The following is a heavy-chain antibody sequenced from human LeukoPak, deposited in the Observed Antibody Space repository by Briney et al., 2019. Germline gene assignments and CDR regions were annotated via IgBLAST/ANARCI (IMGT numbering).Heavy chain of an antibody. CDR3: ARERYSVNDFDALDI. CDR1: GFTFNGFTFNDYA. CDR2: INGNGGRT. D-gene: IGHD5/OR15-5a*01. V-gene: IGHV3-64*01. Sequence: PGESLRLSCAASGFTFNGFTFNDYALPWVRQAPGKGLEYISGINGNGGRTYYANSEKGRFTISRDNSNNTLYLQMGRLREGDMAVYYCARERYSVNDFDALDIWGQGTTVTVSS. J-gene: IGHJ3*02.